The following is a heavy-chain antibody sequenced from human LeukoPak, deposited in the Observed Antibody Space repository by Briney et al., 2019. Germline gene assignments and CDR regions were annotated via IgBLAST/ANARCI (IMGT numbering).Heavy chain of an antibody. CDR1: GYTFTSYY. CDR2: INPSGGST. D-gene: IGHD6-19*01. Sequence: ASVKVSCKASGYTFTSYYMHWVRQAPGQGLEWMGIINPSGGSTSYAQKFQGRVTMTRDTSTSTVYMELSSLRSEDMAVYYCATVSSSGWYAAEEDAFDIWGQGTMVTVSS. J-gene: IGHJ3*02. CDR3: ATVSSSGWYAAEEDAFDI. V-gene: IGHV1-46*01.